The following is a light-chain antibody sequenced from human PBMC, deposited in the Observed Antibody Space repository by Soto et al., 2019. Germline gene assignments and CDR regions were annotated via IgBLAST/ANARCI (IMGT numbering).Light chain of an antibody. CDR2: KAS. V-gene: IGKV1-5*03. CDR3: QQSNTHPIT. CDR1: QTINSG. Sequence: DIQLTQSPSTLSASVGDRVTITCRASQTINSGLAWYQQKPWKAPKVLIYKASNLTSGVPSRLSGIGSGTEFPLTISSLQPDDFAIYYYQQSNTHPITFGQGTRLEIK. J-gene: IGKJ5*01.